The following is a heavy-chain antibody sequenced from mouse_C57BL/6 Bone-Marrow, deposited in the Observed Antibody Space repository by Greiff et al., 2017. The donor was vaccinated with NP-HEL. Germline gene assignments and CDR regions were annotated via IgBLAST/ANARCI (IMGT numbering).Heavy chain of an antibody. CDR3: ASPLLLRYPYYAMDY. CDR1: GYTFTSYW. Sequence: VQLQQPGAELVKPGASVKMSCKASGYTFTSYWITWVKQRPGQGLEWIGDIYPGSGSTNYNEKFKSKATLTVDTSSSTAYTLLSSLTSEDSAVYYCASPLLLRYPYYAMDYWGQGTSVTVSS. D-gene: IGHD1-1*01. CDR2: IYPGSGST. J-gene: IGHJ4*01. V-gene: IGHV1-55*01.